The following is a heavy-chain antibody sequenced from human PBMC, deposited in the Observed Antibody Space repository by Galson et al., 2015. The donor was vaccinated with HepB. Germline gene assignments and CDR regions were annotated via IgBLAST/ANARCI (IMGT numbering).Heavy chain of an antibody. CDR2: ITRSGSGI. V-gene: IGHV3-11*01. D-gene: IGHD2-15*01. J-gene: IGHJ6*04. CDR3: AREVVATFLDV. Sequence: SLRLSCAASGFTFSDYYMSWIRQAPGKGLEWVSYITRSGSGIYYADSVKGRFTISRDNDKKSVYLQMSSLRADDTAVYYCAREVVATFLDVWGKGTTVTVSS. CDR1: GFTFSDYY.